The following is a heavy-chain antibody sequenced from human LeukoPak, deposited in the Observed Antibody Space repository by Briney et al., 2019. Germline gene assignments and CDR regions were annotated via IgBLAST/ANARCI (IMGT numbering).Heavy chain of an antibody. CDR1: GGSISSGGYS. V-gene: IGHV4-30-4*07. J-gene: IGHJ4*02. CDR3: ARHKVGVSLSGVDY. D-gene: IGHD1-26*01. Sequence: SETLSLTCAVSGGSISSGGYSWSWIRQPPGKGLEWIGYIYYSGSTYYNPSLKSRVTISVDTSKNQFSLKLSSVSAADTAMYYCARHKVGVSLSGVDYWGQGTLVTVSS. CDR2: IYYSGST.